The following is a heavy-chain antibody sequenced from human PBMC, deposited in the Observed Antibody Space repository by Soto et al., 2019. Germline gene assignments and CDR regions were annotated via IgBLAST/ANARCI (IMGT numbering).Heavy chain of an antibody. V-gene: IGHV3-9*01. D-gene: IGHD2-2*01. CDR3: AKGRTPTYSSSWYAFDM. CDR2: ISWDSEKR. CDR1: GVTFDDYA. Sequence: GGSLRLCCAASGVTFDDYAMDWVRQAPGKGLEWVSGISWDSEKRGYADSVEGRFTISRDNAKNSLYLQMDSLRLEDTALYYCAKGRTPTYSSSWYAFDMWGQGTMVTVSS. J-gene: IGHJ3*02.